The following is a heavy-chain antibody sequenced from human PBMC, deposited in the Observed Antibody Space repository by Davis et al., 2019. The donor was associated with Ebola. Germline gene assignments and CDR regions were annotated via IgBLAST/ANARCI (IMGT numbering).Heavy chain of an antibody. D-gene: IGHD1-14*01. CDR1: GGSFSGYY. CDR2: INHSGST. V-gene: IGHV4-34*01. J-gene: IGHJ4*02. CDR3: ARQGGPETTLDS. Sequence: MPSETLSLTCAVYGGSFSGYYWSWIRQPPGKGLEWIGEINHSGSTNYNPSLKSRVTISVDTSKNQFSLKLSSVTAADTALYYCARQGGPETTLDSWGRGRLVTVSS.